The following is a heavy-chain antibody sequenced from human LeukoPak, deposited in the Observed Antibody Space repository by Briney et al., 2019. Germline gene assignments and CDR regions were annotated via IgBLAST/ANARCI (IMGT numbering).Heavy chain of an antibody. D-gene: IGHD5-12*01. Sequence: SETLSLTCAVSGYSSTSGYYWGWIRQPPGKGLEWIGSINHSGSTYYNPSLKSRVTISVDTSKNQFSLNLNSVTAADTAVYYCVRDVPSGYDDYWGQGILVTVSS. CDR3: VRDVPSGYDDY. CDR1: GYSSTSGYY. CDR2: INHSGST. V-gene: IGHV4-38-2*02. J-gene: IGHJ4*02.